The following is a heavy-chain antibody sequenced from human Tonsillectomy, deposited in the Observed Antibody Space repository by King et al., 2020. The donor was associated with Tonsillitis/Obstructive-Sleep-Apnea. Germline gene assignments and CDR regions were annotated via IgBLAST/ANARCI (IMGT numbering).Heavy chain of an antibody. CDR1: GYSFTSYW. J-gene: IGHJ6*03. CDR2: IDPSDSYT. CDR3: ARRYFDGHYYYYMDV. Sequence: QQVQYGAEVKKPGESLRISCKGSGYSFTSYWIDWVRQMPGKGLEWMGTIDPSDSYTNYSPSFQGHVTISADKSISTAYLQWSSLKASDTAMYYCARRYFDGHYYYYMDVWGKGTTLTVSS. V-gene: IGHV5-10-1*01. D-gene: IGHD3-9*01.